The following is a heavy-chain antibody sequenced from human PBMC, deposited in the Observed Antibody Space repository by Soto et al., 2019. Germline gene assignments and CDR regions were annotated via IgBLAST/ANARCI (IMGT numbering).Heavy chain of an antibody. D-gene: IGHD3-22*01. J-gene: IGHJ4*02. CDR1: GGTFSSYA. CDR3: ARDLSRRGSGFDSY. Sequence: GASVKVSCKASGGTFSSYAISWVRQAPGQGLEWMGGIIPIFGTANYAQKFQGRVTITADESTSTAYMELSSLRSEDTAVYYCARDLSRRGSGFDSYWGQGTMVIVSS. V-gene: IGHV1-69*13. CDR2: IIPIFGTA.